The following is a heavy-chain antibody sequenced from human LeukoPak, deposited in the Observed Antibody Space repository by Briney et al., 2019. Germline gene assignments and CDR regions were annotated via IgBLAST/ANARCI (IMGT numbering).Heavy chain of an antibody. D-gene: IGHD4-17*01. CDR2: ISSSGSTI. CDR3: AKEVSDYVTYYYMDV. CDR1: GFTFSSYE. V-gene: IGHV3-48*03. J-gene: IGHJ6*03. Sequence: GGSLRLSCAASGFTFSSYEMNWVRQAPGKGLEWVSYISSSGSTIYYADSVKGRFTISRDNSKNTLYLQMNNLTTEDTAVYYCAKEVSDYVTYYYMDVWGKGTTVTVSS.